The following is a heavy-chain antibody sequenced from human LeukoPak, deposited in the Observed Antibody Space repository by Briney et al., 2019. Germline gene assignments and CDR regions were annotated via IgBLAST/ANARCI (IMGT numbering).Heavy chain of an antibody. J-gene: IGHJ4*02. V-gene: IGHV4-34*01. Sequence: SETLSLTCAVYGGSFSGYYWSWIRQPPGKGLEWIGEINHSGSTNYNPSLKSRVTISVDTSKNQFSLKLSFVTAADTAVYYCAGYCSSTSCYRAHDYWGQGTLVTVSS. CDR3: AGYCSSTSCYRAHDY. CDR1: GGSFSGYY. D-gene: IGHD2-2*02. CDR2: INHSGST.